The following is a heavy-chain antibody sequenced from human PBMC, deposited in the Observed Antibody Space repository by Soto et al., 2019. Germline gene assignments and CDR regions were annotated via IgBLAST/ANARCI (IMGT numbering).Heavy chain of an antibody. D-gene: IGHD2-15*01. CDR1: GFTFSDHY. V-gene: IGHV3-72*01. J-gene: IGHJ4*02. Sequence: EVRVVESGGGLVQPGGSLRLSCVASGFTFSDHYMDWVRQPPGKGLVWVGRTKSGSESYTTDYAASVKGRFTVSRDDSKNSLWLQMNSLKTADTAVYYCAREAHAALGSWGQGTLVTVSS. CDR3: AREAHAALGS. CDR2: TKSGSESYTT.